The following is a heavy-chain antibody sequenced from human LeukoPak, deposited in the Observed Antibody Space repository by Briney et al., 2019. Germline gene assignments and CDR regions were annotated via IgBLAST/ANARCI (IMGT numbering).Heavy chain of an antibody. D-gene: IGHD3-22*01. CDR2: ISGSGGST. CDR1: GFTFSSYA. CDR3: ARDPPPNYYDSSGSSY. Sequence: GGSLRLSCAASGFTFSSYAMSWVRQAPGKGLEWVSAISGSGGSTYYADSVKGRFTISRDNSKNTLYLQMNSLRAEDTAVYYCARDPPPNYYDSSGSSYWGQGTLVTVSS. J-gene: IGHJ4*02. V-gene: IGHV3-23*01.